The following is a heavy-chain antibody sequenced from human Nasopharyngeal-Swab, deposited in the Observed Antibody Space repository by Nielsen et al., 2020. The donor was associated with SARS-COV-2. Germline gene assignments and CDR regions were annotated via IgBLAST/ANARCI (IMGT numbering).Heavy chain of an antibody. J-gene: IGHJ4*02. CDR1: GFIFSVYT. V-gene: IGHV3-21*01. CDR3: ASDSRY. D-gene: IGHD2-2*01. Sequence: GGSLRLSCTASGFIFSVYTMNWVRQAPGQGLEWVSSISSSGSYMYYTDSVKGRFTMSRDNAKNSLYLQMNSLRAEDTAVYYCASDSRYWGQGTLVTVSS. CDR2: ISSSGSYM.